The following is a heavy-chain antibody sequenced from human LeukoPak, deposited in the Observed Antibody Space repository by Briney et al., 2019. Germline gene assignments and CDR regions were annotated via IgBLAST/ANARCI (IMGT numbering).Heavy chain of an antibody. D-gene: IGHD6-13*01. CDR1: GFVVSTNY. CDR3: AKDSGWFRFDY. V-gene: IGHV3-53*01. CDR2: IYKDGRT. Sequence: GGSLRLSCAASGFVVSTNYMTWVRQPPGKGLEWVSVIYKDGRTFYTDSVKGRFTISRDNSKNTVYLQMSSPRVEDTAVYYCAKDSGWFRFDYWGQGTLVTVSS. J-gene: IGHJ4*02.